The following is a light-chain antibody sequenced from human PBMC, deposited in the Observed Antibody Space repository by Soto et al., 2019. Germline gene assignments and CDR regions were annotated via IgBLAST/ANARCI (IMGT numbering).Light chain of an antibody. CDR3: QKYDNLPPWT. CDR2: GAS. V-gene: IGKV3-15*01. Sequence: EIVMTQSPATLSVSPGERATLSCKASQRVGTYLAWYQQKPGQAPRLLIYGASTRATGVPARFSGGGSGTEFTITISSLQSEDFAIYHCQKYDNLPPWTFGQGTKVEIK. CDR1: QRVGTY. J-gene: IGKJ1*01.